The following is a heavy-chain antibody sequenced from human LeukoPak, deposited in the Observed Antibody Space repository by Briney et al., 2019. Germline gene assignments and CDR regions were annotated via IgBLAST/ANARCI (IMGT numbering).Heavy chain of an antibody. V-gene: IGHV3-21*01. CDR3: ASSEILYNP. CDR2: ISSSSSYI. Sequence: GGSLRLSCAASGFTFSSYSMNWVRQAPGKGLEWVSSISSSSSYIYYADSMNVRFTISRYNAKNSLYLQMTSLRAEDTAVYYCASSEILYNPWGQGTLVTVSS. J-gene: IGHJ5*02. D-gene: IGHD1-14*01. CDR1: GFTFSSYS.